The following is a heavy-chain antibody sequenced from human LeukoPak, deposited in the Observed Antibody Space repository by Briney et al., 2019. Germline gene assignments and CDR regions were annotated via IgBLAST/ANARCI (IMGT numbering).Heavy chain of an antibody. J-gene: IGHJ4*02. CDR2: INPNSGGT. CDR3: AREDRVEMATITHFDY. D-gene: IGHD5-24*01. V-gene: IGHV1-2*02. CDR1: GYTFTGYY. Sequence: GASVKVSCKAPGYTFTGYYMHWVRQAPGQGLGWMGWINPNSGGTNYAQKFQGRVTMTRDTSISTAYMELSRLRSDDTAVYYCAREDRVEMATITHFDYWGQGTLVTVSS.